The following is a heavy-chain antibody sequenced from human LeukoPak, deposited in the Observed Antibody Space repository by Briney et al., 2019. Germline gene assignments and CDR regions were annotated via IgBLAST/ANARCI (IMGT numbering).Heavy chain of an antibody. CDR2: INHSGST. CDR1: GGSFSGYY. CDR3: ARRFGLTKRYFDY. D-gene: IGHD3-10*01. V-gene: IGHV4-34*01. Sequence: SETLSLTCAVYGGSFSGYYWSWIRQPPGKGLEWIGEINHSGSTNYNPSLKSRVTISVDTSKNQFSLKLSSVTAADTAVYYCARRFGLTKRYFDYWGQGTLVTVSS. J-gene: IGHJ4*02.